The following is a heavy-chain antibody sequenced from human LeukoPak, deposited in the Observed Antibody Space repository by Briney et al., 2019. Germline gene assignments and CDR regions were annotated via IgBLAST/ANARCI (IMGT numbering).Heavy chain of an antibody. V-gene: IGHV3-7*01. CDR1: GFSPCSYW. D-gene: IGHD5-18*01. Sequence: GGSLRLSCAASGFSPCSYWMSWVRQAPGGGLGWVANIKQDGSQKYCVISVKGRFTISRDNAKNSLYLQMNSLRAEDTAVYYCARIQLWGDYFDYWGQGTLVTVSS. CDR3: ARIQLWGDYFDY. CDR2: IKQDGSQK. J-gene: IGHJ4*02.